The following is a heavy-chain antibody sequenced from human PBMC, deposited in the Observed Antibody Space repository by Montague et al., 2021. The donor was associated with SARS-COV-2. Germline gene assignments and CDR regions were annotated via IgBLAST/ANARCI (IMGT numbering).Heavy chain of an antibody. Sequence: CAISGDSVSSNYAAWNWIRQSPSRGLEWLGRTYYRSTWYNDYAVSVTGRITINPDTSKNQFPLQLNSVTREHKAVYYCSRQFCITWCAFDVWGQGTTVTVSS. V-gene: IGHV6-1*01. CDR1: GDSVSSNYAA. CDR3: SRQFCITWCAFDV. D-gene: IGHD6-13*01. CDR2: TYYRSTWYN. J-gene: IGHJ6*02.